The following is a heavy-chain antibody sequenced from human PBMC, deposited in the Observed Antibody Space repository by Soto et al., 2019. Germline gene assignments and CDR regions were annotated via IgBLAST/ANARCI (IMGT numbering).Heavy chain of an antibody. CDR1: GGTLSSYT. Sequence: ASVKVSCKASGGTLSSYTFSWVRQAPGRGLEWMGRVIPNLGVTNYAKKFQGRFTIVVDTSTSTAYMELNSLRYEDTAVYYCARDKGYCSDTSCPAFDYWGQGTLVTVSS. J-gene: IGHJ4*02. CDR3: ARDKGYCSDTSCPAFDY. CDR2: VIPNLGVT. V-gene: IGHV1-69*04. D-gene: IGHD2-15*01.